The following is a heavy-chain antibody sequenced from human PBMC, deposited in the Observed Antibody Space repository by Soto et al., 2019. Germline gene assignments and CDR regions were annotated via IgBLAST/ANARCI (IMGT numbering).Heavy chain of an antibody. CDR2: ISAGGSNT. CDR3: AKEYSTSFDY. CDR1: GFSFSNYA. V-gene: IGHV3-23*01. Sequence: GPLRLSCAASGFSFSNYAMNWVRQAPGKGLEWVSAISAGGSNTNYADSVKGRFTISSDNSKNTLYLQMNGLRADDTAVYYCAKEYSTSFDYWGQGTPVTVSS. J-gene: IGHJ4*02. D-gene: IGHD6-6*01.